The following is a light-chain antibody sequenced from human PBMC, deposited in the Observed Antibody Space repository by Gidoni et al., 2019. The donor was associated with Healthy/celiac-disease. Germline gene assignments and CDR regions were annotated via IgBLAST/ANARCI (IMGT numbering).Light chain of an antibody. V-gene: IGKV3-20*01. CDR3: QQYGSSQYT. CDR2: GAS. J-gene: IGKJ2*01. Sequence: EIVLTQSPGTLSLSPGERATLSCRASQSVSSSYLAWYQQKPGQAPRLLIYGASSRATGIPDRFGGSGSGTDFTLTISRLEPEDFAVYYCQQYGSSQYTFGQXTKLEIK. CDR1: QSVSSSY.